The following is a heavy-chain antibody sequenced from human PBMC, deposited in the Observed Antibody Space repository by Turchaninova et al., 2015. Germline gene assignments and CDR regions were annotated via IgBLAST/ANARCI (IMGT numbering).Heavy chain of an antibody. CDR1: GGDFSGQY. CDR2: MKNGGNT. CDR3: AVVLTSSRYPGYFDS. D-gene: IGHD4/OR15-4a*01. Sequence: QEQVQQWGAGLLKPSETLSLSCTVYGGDFSGQYWSWIRQSPGKGLEWIGEMKNGGNTTYHPSLKSRVSISMDTSKNEVSLKLTSVAAADTAMYFCAVVLTSSRYPGYFDSWGQGSLVIVSS. V-gene: IGHV4-34*01. J-gene: IGHJ4*02.